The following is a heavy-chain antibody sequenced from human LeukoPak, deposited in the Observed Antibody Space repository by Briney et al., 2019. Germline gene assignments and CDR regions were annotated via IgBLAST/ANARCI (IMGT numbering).Heavy chain of an antibody. J-gene: IGHJ4*02. D-gene: IGHD3-3*01. CDR1: GGSISSSSYY. V-gene: IGHV4-39*01. CDR3: ARLFNSYYRFWGCYYVPGYYFDY. CDR2: IYYSGST. Sequence: SSETLSLTCTVSGGSISSSSYYWGWIRQPPGKGLEWIGSIYYSGSTYYNPSLKSRVTISVDTSKNQFSLNLGSVTAADTALYFCARLFNSYYRFWGCYYVPGYYFDYWGQGTLVTVSS.